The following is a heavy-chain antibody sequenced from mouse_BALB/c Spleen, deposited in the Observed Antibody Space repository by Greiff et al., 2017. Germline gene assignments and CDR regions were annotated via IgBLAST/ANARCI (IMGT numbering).Heavy chain of an antibody. J-gene: IGHJ3*01. CDR3: ARVGTGTSFAY. Sequence: EVKVEESGGGLVKPGGSLKLSCAASGFTFSDYYMYWVRQTPEKRLEWVATISDGGSYTYYPDSVKGRFTISRDNAKNNLYLQMSSLKSEDTAMYYCARVGTGTSFAYWGQGTLVTVSA. CDR2: ISDGGSYT. V-gene: IGHV5-4*02. D-gene: IGHD4-1*01. CDR1: GFTFSDYY.